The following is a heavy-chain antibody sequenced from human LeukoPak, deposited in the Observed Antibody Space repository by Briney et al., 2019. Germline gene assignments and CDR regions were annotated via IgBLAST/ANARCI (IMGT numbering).Heavy chain of an antibody. V-gene: IGHV3-30*03. D-gene: IGHD3-22*01. Sequence: PGGSLRLSCAASGFTFSNYWMSWVRQAPGKGLEWVAVISYDGSNKYYADSVKGRFTISRDNAKNSLYLQMNSLRAEDTAVYYCAGDFMIVGGPDYWGQGTLVTVSS. J-gene: IGHJ4*02. CDR1: GFTFSNYW. CDR3: AGDFMIVGGPDY. CDR2: ISYDGSNK.